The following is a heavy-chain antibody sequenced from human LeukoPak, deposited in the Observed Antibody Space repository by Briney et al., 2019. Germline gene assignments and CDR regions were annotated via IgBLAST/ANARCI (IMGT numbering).Heavy chain of an antibody. CDR1: GGTLSSYA. V-gene: IGHV1-69*04. J-gene: IGHJ5*02. Sequence: ASVKVSCKASGGTLSSYAISWVRQAPGQGLEWMGRIIPILGIANYAQKFQGRVTITADKSTSTAYMELSSLRSEDTAVYYCAIRDGSGSYFEFDPWGQGTLVTVSS. D-gene: IGHD3-10*01. CDR3: AIRDGSGSYFEFDP. CDR2: IIPILGIA.